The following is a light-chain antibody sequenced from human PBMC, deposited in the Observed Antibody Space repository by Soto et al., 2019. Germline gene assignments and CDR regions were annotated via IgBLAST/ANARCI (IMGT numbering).Light chain of an antibody. V-gene: IGLV2-14*03. CDR3: SSYTNTTSYV. CDR2: DVS. J-gene: IGLJ1*01. CDR1: SSDVGGYNY. Sequence: QSALTQPASVSGSPGQSITISCTGTSSDVGGYNYVSWYQQHPGKAPKLVIYDVSNRPSGVSNRFSGSKSGDTASLTISGLQAQDEAVYYCSSYTNTTSYVFGAGTKLTVL.